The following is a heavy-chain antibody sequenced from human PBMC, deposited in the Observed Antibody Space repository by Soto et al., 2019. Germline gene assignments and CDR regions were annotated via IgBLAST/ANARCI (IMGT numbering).Heavy chain of an antibody. Sequence: QVQLVESGGGVVQPGRSLRLSCAASGFTFSSYAMHWVRQAPGKGLEWVAVISYDGSNKYYADSVKGRFTISRDNSKNTLYLQMNSLRAEDTAVYYCARDYGDSSGYSIPVWYFDLWGRGTLVTVSS. CDR2: ISYDGSNK. CDR1: GFTFSSYA. J-gene: IGHJ2*01. V-gene: IGHV3-30-3*01. D-gene: IGHD3-22*01. CDR3: ARDYGDSSGYSIPVWYFDL.